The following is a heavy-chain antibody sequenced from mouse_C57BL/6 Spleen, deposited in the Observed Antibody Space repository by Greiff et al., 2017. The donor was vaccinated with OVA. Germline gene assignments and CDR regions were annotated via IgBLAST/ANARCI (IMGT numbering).Heavy chain of an antibody. CDR2: ISSGGSYT. J-gene: IGHJ2*01. D-gene: IGHD2-5*01. CDR1: GFTFSSYG. Sequence: EVQLVESGGDLVKPGGSLKLSCAASGFTFSSYGMSWVRQTPDKRLEWVATISSGGSYTYYPYSVKGRFTITRDNAKNTLYLQMSSLKSEDTAMYYCARGGYSNPFDYWGQGTTLTVSS. V-gene: IGHV5-6*01. CDR3: ARGGYSNPFDY.